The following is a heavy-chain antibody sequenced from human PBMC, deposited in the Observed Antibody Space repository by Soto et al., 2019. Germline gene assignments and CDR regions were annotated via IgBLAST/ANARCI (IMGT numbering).Heavy chain of an antibody. CDR3: VYRDFGDYFFQF. J-gene: IGHJ4*02. D-gene: IGHD4-17*01. V-gene: IGHV2-5*02. CDR1: GFSLTTQGVH. CDR2: IYWDDNE. Sequence: QITLKESGPTLVKPTQTLTLTCTFSGFSLTTQGVHVGWIRQPPGKALEWLALIYWDDNEGYSPSLKNTLTITKDTSKSQVVLTLATVDPVDTATYYCVYRDFGDYFFQFWGQGILVNVSS.